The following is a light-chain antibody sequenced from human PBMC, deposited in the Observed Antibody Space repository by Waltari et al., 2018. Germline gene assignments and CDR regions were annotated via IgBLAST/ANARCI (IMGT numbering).Light chain of an antibody. J-gene: IGKJ1*01. CDR3: HKFYTPPQT. CDR2: WAS. CDR1: QSVLYSSTNQNY. Sequence: DIVMTQSPDSLAVSLGERATINSTSSQSVLYSSTNQNYLAWYQQKPGQPPKLLIFWASTRESGVRDRFSGSGSRTDFTLTISSLEAEDVAVYYCHKFYTPPQTFGQGTKVEIK. V-gene: IGKV4-1*01.